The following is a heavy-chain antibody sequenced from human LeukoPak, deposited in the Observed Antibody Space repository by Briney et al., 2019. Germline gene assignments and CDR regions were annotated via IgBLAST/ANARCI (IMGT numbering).Heavy chain of an antibody. J-gene: IGHJ6*03. CDR1: GFTFSSYW. CDR3: ARVPTSNYDFWSGYYPDYYYYYYMDV. CDR2: INTNGRST. D-gene: IGHD3-3*01. Sequence: GGSLRLSCGASGFTFSSYWMYWVRQAPGRGPVWVSTINTNGRSTIYADSVKGRFTISRDNAKNMLYLQMNSLRAEDTAVYYCARVPTSNYDFWSGYYPDYYYYYYMDVWGKGTTVTVPS. V-gene: IGHV3-74*01.